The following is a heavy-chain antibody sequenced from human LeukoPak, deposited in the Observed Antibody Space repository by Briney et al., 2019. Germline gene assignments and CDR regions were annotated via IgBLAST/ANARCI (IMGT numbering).Heavy chain of an antibody. Sequence: TGGSLRLSCVVSGFSFGSYAMSWVRQAPGKGLEWVSAVNPAGDHTFYADSVKGRFTLSKDNSKNTLYLQMDSLSAEDTAIYYCVRQLRYCSDGTCYFDYWGQGTLVSVSS. J-gene: IGHJ4*02. D-gene: IGHD2-15*01. CDR2: VNPAGDHT. V-gene: IGHV3-23*01. CDR3: VRQLRYCSDGTCYFDY. CDR1: GFSFGSYA.